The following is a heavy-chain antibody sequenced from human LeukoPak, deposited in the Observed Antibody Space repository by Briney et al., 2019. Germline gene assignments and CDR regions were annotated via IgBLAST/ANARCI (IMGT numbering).Heavy chain of an antibody. J-gene: IGHJ4*02. CDR2: ISPIFGTA. Sequence: SGKLSCKAARGTFSSYAISWVRQAPGQGLEWMGGISPIFGTANYAQKFQGRVTMTTDTSTSTVHMALLSLPSEDTAVYYCAGRSGWIWGQRSLVTVSS. CDR3: AGRSGWI. D-gene: IGHD6-19*01. V-gene: IGHV1-69*05. CDR1: RGTFSSYA.